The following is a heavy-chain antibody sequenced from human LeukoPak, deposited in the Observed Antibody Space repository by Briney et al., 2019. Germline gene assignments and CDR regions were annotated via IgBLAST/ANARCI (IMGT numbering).Heavy chain of an antibody. J-gene: IGHJ5*02. V-gene: IGHV1-8*01. CDR1: GYTLTSYD. D-gene: IGHD6-6*01. Sequence: AASVTVSCTASGYTLTSYDINWVRQATGQGLEWMGWMNPNSGNTGYAQKFQGRVTMTRNTSISTAYMELSSLRSEDTAVYYCARYSSSSTPDFDPWGQGTLVTVSS. CDR2: MNPNSGNT. CDR3: ARYSSSSTPDFDP.